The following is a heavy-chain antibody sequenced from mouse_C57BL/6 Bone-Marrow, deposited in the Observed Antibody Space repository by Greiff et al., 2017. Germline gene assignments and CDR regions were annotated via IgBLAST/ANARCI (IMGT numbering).Heavy chain of an antibody. CDR2: IDPEDGET. D-gene: IGHD1-1*01. Sequence: EVMLVESGAELVKPGASVKLSCTASGFNIKDYYMHWVKQRTEQGLEWIGRIDPEDGETKYAPKFQGKATITADTSSNTAYLQLSSLTSEDTAVYYCALYYGSSYGFAYWGQGTLVTVSA. CDR1: GFNIKDYY. V-gene: IGHV14-2*01. CDR3: ALYYGSSYGFAY. J-gene: IGHJ3*01.